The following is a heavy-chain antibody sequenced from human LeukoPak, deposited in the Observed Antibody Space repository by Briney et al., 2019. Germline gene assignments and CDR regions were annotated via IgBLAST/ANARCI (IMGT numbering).Heavy chain of an antibody. Sequence: SETLSLTCTVSGGSISSSSYYWGWIRQPPGKGLEWIGSIDYSGSTNYNPSLKSRVTISVDTSKNQLSLKLSSVTAADTAVYYCARGVGLTQGGTFDYWGQGTLVTVSS. D-gene: IGHD1-1*01. V-gene: IGHV4-39*07. CDR1: GGSISSSSYY. J-gene: IGHJ4*02. CDR3: ARGVGLTQGGTFDY. CDR2: IDYSGST.